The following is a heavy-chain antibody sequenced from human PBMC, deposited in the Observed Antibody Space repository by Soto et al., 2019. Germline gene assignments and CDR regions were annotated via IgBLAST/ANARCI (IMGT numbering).Heavy chain of an antibody. CDR2: IPYDGRNI. CDR3: ARGQVDGGHYYYIKSGNPPVH. V-gene: IGHV3-30*03. D-gene: IGHD3-22*01. CDR1: GFTFSSYG. Sequence: PGGSLRLSCAGSGFTFSSYGMHWVRQAPGKGLEWVAVIPYDGRNIHYANSVKGRFTVSRDNSKNTLYLQMNSLRVEDTAVYYCARGQVDGGHYYYIKSGNPPVHWGQGTRVTVSS. J-gene: IGHJ4*02.